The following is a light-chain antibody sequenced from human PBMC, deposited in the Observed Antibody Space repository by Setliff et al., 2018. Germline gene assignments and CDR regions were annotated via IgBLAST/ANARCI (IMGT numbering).Light chain of an antibody. J-gene: IGLJ1*01. CDR1: SNDIGAYKF. CDR3: SSYAANYNPDV. V-gene: IGLV2-8*01. Sequence: QSVLTQPPSASGSPGQSLTISCTGTSNDIGAYKFVSWYQQHPGKPPKLIIYEVTKRPSGVPDRFSGSKSGNTASLTVSGLQAEDEADYYCSSYAANYNPDVFGTGTKVTVL. CDR2: EVT.